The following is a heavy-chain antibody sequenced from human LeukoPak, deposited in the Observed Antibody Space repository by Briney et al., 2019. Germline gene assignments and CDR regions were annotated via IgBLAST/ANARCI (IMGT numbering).Heavy chain of an antibody. CDR1: GFTFSSYA. CDR3: VRGESGAFDI. V-gene: IGHV3-23*01. Sequence: PGGSLRLSCAASGFTFSSYAMSWVRQAPGKGLEWVSAISGSGGSTYYADSVKGRFTISRDNAKNSLYLQMNTLRAEDTAVYYCVRGESGAFDIWGQGTMVIVSS. CDR2: ISGSGGST. J-gene: IGHJ3*02. D-gene: IGHD3-10*01.